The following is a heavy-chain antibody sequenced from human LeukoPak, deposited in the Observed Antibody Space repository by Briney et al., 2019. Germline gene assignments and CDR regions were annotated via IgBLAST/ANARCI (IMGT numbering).Heavy chain of an antibody. CDR2: IYGGGST. Sequence: PGGSLRLSCAASGFTVSSNYMSWVRQAPGKGLEWVSVIYGGGSTYYADSVKGRFTISRDNSKNTLYLQMNSLRAEDTAVYYCARARTGYYNALDYWGQGTLVTVSS. V-gene: IGHV3-53*01. D-gene: IGHD3-9*01. CDR1: GFTVSSNY. CDR3: ARARTGYYNALDY. J-gene: IGHJ4*02.